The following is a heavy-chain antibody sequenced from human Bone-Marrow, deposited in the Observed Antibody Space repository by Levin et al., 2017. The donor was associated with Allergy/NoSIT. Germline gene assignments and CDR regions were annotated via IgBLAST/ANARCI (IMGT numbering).Heavy chain of an antibody. D-gene: IGHD2-15*01. J-gene: IGHJ5*02. CDR3: ARVAQEYCSGGSCSGFDP. V-gene: IGHV1-69*06. Sequence: KISCKASGGTFSSYPISWVRQAPGQGLEWMGAVIPIFGTPNYAQKFQGRVTITADKSTSTAYMELTSLRSEDTAVYYCARVAQEYCSGGSCSGFDPWGQGTLVTVSS. CDR2: VIPIFGTP. CDR1: GGTFSSYP.